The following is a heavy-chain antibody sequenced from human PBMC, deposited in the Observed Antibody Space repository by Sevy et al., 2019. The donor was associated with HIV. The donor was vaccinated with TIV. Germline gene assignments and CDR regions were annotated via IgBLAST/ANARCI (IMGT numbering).Heavy chain of an antibody. CDR3: AKDKTRSDYLDV. Sequence: GGCLRLSCVASGFIVSSNYMSWVRQAPGKGLEWVSVIYSDGTTYYADSVKGRFIISRDNSKNTLFLQMSSLRAEDTAVYYCAKDKTRSDYLDVWGKGTTVTVSS. J-gene: IGHJ6*03. V-gene: IGHV3-53*01. CDR2: IYSDGTT. CDR1: GFIVSSNY.